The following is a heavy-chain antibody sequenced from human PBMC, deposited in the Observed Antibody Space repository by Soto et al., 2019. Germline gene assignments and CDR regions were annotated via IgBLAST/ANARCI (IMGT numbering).Heavy chain of an antibody. CDR3: AKDIRGYDRPIDC. CDR1: GFTFSRYA. V-gene: IGHV3-23*01. J-gene: IGHJ4*02. Sequence: PGGSLRPSCAASGFTFSRYAMSWVRQAPGKGLEWVSAISGSGAYTYYADSVKGRFTISRDNSKNTLFLQMNSLRAEDTAVYYCAKDIRGYDRPIDCWGQGTLVTVSS. CDR2: ISGSGAYT. D-gene: IGHD5-12*01.